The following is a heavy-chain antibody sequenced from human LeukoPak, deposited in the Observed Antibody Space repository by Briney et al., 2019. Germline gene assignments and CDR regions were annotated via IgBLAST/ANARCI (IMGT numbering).Heavy chain of an antibody. CDR3: APLIGAYFDY. J-gene: IGHJ4*02. Sequence: GASVTVSCKTSGYTFTNHPMHWMRQAPGQRLEWMGWINTDNGNTKYSQKFQGRVAFTRDTSASTAYMELNSLTSEDTSVYYCAPLIGAYFDYWGQGTLATGS. CDR1: GYTFTNHP. CDR2: INTDNGNT. D-gene: IGHD3-22*01. V-gene: IGHV1-3*04.